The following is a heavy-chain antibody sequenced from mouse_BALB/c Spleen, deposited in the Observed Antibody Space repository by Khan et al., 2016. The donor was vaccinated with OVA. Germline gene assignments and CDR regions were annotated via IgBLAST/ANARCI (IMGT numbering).Heavy chain of an antibody. CDR3: ERRGLRWDFDY. V-gene: IGHV1-7*01. J-gene: IGHJ2*01. CDR2: INPSTAYT. Sequence: VQLQESGAELAKPGASVKMSCKASGYTFINYWILWVKQRPGQGLEWIGYINPSTAYTEYNQNFKDKATLTADKSSRTAYMQLSSLTSEDSAVYYCERRGLRWDFDYWGQGTTLTVSS. CDR1: GYTFINYW. D-gene: IGHD1-1*01.